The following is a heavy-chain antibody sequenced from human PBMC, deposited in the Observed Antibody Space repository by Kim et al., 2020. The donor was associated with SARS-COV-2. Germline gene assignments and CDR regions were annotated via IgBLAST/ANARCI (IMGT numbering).Heavy chain of an antibody. J-gene: IGHJ4*02. Sequence: DGSNKDYADSVKGRFTISRDNSKNTLYLQMNSLRAEDTAVYYCAKPGFDYWGQGTLVTVSS. D-gene: IGHD1-1*01. CDR3: AKPGFDY. V-gene: IGHV3-30*02. CDR2: DGSNK.